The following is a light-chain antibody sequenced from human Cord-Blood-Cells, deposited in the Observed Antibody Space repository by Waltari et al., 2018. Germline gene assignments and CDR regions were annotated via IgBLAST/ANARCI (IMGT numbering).Light chain of an antibody. Sequence: DIQMTQSPSSLSASVGDRVTITCRASQSISSYLNWYQQKPGKAPKLLIYAASSLQSGVPSRFSGSRSGTDFTLTISRLQPEDCATYYCQQSYSTPLTFGGGTKVEIK. CDR1: QSISSY. CDR3: QQSYSTPLT. J-gene: IGKJ4*01. V-gene: IGKV1-39*01. CDR2: AAS.